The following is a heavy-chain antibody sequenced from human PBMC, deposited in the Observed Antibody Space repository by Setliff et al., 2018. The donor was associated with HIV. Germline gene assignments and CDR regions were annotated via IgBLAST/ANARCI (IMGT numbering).Heavy chain of an antibody. Sequence: PGGSLRLSCAASGFTFSNYAMNWVRQAPGKGLEWVSAISGIGVDAYYAESVKGRFTISRNNSKNTLYLQMNSLRAEDTAEYYCAKELAASGLGYFDSWGRGILVTVS. CDR2: ISGIGVDA. V-gene: IGHV3-23*01. CDR1: GFTFSNYA. J-gene: IGHJ4*02. CDR3: AKELAASGLGYFDS. D-gene: IGHD3-22*01.